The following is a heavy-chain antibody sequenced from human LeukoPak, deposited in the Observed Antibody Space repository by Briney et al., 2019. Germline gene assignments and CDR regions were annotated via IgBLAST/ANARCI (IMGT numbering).Heavy chain of an antibody. Sequence: SVKVSCKASGGTFSSYAISWVRQAPGQGLEWMGGIIPIFGTANYAQKLQGRVTITADESTSTAYMELSSLRSEDTAVYYCAREGAGDYYDSSGQIDYWGQGTLVTVSS. J-gene: IGHJ4*02. V-gene: IGHV1-69*13. CDR1: GGTFSSYA. D-gene: IGHD3-22*01. CDR3: AREGAGDYYDSSGQIDY. CDR2: IIPIFGTA.